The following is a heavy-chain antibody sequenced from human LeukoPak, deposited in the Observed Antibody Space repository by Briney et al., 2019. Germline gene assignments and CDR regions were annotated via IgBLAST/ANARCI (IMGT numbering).Heavy chain of an antibody. D-gene: IGHD3-3*01. V-gene: IGHV3-30*02. Sequence: AGGSLRLSCAASGFTFSNYGMHWGRQAPGKGLGWVAFIWYDGSNSYYADSVKGRFTISRDNSENTLFLQMSSLRTEDTAVYYCAKDRDFWSGYYGNFDYWGQGTLVTVSS. CDR1: GFTFSNYG. CDR2: IWYDGSNS. J-gene: IGHJ4*02. CDR3: AKDRDFWSGYYGNFDY.